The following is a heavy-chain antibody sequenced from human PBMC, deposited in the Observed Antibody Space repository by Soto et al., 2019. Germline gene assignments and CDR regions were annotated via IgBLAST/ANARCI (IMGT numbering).Heavy chain of an antibody. D-gene: IGHD2-2*01. J-gene: IGHJ5*02. CDR1: GFTFSSYW. V-gene: IGHV3-7*01. Sequence: GGSLRLSCAASGFTFSSYWMSWVRQAPGKGLEWVANIKQDGSEKYYVDSVKGRFTISRDNAKNSLYLQMNSLRAEDTAVYYCAREKESIRYQRRLNWFDPWGQGTLVTVSS. CDR2: IKQDGSEK. CDR3: AREKESIRYQRRLNWFDP.